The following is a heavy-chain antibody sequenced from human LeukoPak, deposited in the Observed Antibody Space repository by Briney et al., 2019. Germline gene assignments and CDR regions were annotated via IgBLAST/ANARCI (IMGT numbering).Heavy chain of an antibody. CDR3: ATDLHGSGRPLFDY. J-gene: IGHJ4*02. V-gene: IGHV1-24*01. Sequence: ASVKVSCKVSGYTLTELSMHWVRQAPGKGLEWMGGFDPEDGETIYAQKFQGRVTMTEDTSTDTAYMELSSLRSEDTAVYYCATDLHGSGRPLFDYWGQGTLVTVSS. D-gene: IGHD3-10*01. CDR2: FDPEDGET. CDR1: GYTLTELS.